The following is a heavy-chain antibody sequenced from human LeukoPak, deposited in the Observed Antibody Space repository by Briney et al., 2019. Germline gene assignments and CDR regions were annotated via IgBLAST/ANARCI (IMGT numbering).Heavy chain of an antibody. CDR3: AKDEEYSSSSGPYYFDY. CDR2: ISGVGGST. J-gene: IGHJ4*02. Sequence: GGSLRLSCAASGFTFDEYAMHWVRQAPGKGLEWVSLISGVGGSTYYADSVQGRFTISRNNSKNSLYLQMNSLRTEDTALYYCAKDEEYSSSSGPYYFDYWGQGTLVTVSS. V-gene: IGHV3-43*02. D-gene: IGHD6-6*01. CDR1: GFTFDEYA.